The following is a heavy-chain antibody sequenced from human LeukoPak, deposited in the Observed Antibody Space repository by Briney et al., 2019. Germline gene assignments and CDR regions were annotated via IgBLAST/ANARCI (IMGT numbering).Heavy chain of an antibody. D-gene: IGHD3-10*01. V-gene: IGHV3-30*02. CDR3: AKETLLLWFGESNYFDY. Sequence: GGSLRLSCAASGFTFSSYGMHWVRQAPGKGLEWVAFTRYDGSNKYYADSVKGRFTISRDNSKNTLYLQMNSLRAEDTAVYYCAKETLLLWFGESNYFDYWGQGTLVTVSS. J-gene: IGHJ4*02. CDR1: GFTFSSYG. CDR2: TRYDGSNK.